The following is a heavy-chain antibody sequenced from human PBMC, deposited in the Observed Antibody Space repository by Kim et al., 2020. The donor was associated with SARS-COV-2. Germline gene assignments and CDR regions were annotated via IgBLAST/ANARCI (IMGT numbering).Heavy chain of an antibody. V-gene: IGHV1-46*01. D-gene: IGHD4-17*01. J-gene: IGHJ4*02. CDR3: ARVGVYGDYVPL. Sequence: SYAQKFQGRVTMTRETSTSTVYMELRSLRSEDTAVYYCARVGVYGDYVPLWGQGTLVTVSS.